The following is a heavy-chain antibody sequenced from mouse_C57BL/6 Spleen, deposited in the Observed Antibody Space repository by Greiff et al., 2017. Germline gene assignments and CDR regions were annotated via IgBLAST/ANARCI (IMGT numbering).Heavy chain of an antibody. V-gene: IGHV14-4*01. Sequence: EVQLVESGAELVRPGASVKLSCTASGFNIKDDYMHWVKQRPEQGLEWIGWIDPENGDTEYASKFQGKATITADTSSNTAYLQLSSLTSEDTAVYYCTIDSSGYPFAYWGQGTLVTVSA. D-gene: IGHD3-2*02. CDR1: GFNIKDDY. CDR3: TIDSSGYPFAY. J-gene: IGHJ3*01. CDR2: IDPENGDT.